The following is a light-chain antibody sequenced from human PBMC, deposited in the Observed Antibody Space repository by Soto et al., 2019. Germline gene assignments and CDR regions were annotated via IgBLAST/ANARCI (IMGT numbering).Light chain of an antibody. CDR1: QGISSY. J-gene: IGKJ3*01. Sequence: IQLTQSPSSLSASVGDRVIMTCRASQGISSYLAWYQQKPGKAPTLLIYAASSLETGVPSRFSSSGSGTDFTLTISSLQPEDFATYYCQQLNIYPFTFGPGTKVDIK. CDR3: QQLNIYPFT. V-gene: IGKV1-9*01. CDR2: AAS.